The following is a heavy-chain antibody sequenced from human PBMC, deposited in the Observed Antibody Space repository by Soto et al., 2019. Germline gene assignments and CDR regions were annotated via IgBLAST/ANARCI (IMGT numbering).Heavy chain of an antibody. CDR1: GYTFTSYY. D-gene: IGHD6-19*01. CDR3: AREGAVVGIWLYNWFDP. V-gene: IGHV1-46*01. CDR2: INPSGGST. Sequence: ASVKVSCKASGYTFTSYYMHWVRQAPGQGLEWMGIINPSGGSTSYAQKFQGRVTMTRDTSTSTVYMELSSLRSEDTAVYYCAREGAVVGIWLYNWFDPWCQGTLVTVSS. J-gene: IGHJ5*02.